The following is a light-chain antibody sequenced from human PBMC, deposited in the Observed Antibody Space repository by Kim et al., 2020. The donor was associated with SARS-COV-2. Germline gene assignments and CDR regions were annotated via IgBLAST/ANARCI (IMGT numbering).Light chain of an antibody. CDR2: KAS. CDR3: QQYNSDSRT. V-gene: IGKV1-5*03. CDR1: QSISSW. J-gene: IGKJ1*01. Sequence: ASVGERVTITCRASQSISSWLAWYQQKPGKAPKLLIYKASSLESGVPSRFSGSGAGTEFTLTISSPQPDDFATYYCQQYNSDSRTFGQGTKVDIK.